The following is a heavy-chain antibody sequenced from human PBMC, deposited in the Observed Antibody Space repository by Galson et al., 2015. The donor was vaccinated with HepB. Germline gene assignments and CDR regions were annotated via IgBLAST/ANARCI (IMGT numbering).Heavy chain of an antibody. Sequence: SLRLSCAASGFTFSDYYMNWIRQAPGKGLEWVSYISSGGSTKYYADSVKGRFTISRDNAKISLFLQMNSLRAEDTAVYYCARAAYGGDRGYFDSWGQGTLVTVSS. CDR2: ISSGGSTK. D-gene: IGHD4-23*01. J-gene: IGHJ4*02. CDR1: GFTFSDYY. CDR3: ARAAYGGDRGYFDS. V-gene: IGHV3-11*01.